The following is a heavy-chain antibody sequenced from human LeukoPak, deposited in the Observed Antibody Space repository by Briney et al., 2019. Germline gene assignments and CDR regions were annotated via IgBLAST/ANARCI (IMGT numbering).Heavy chain of an antibody. J-gene: IGHJ6*04. CDR1: GFTFSSYS. V-gene: IGHV3-21*01. Sequence: GGSLRLSCAASGFTFSSYSMNWVRQAPGKGLEWVSSISSSSSYIYYADSVKGRFTISRDNAKNSLYLQMNSLRAEDTAVYYCARGGGGYSYGLYSKIPDVWGKGTTVTVSS. CDR2: ISSSSSYI. CDR3: ARGGGGYSYGLYSKIPDV. D-gene: IGHD5-18*01.